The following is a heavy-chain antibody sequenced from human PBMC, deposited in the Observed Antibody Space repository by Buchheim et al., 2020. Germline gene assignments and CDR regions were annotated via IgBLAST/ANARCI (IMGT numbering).Heavy chain of an antibody. CDR3: ARRGSGILFDY. Sequence: QVQLQESSPGLVKPSETLSLTCTVSGGSMTNYYWSWFRQPPGKGLEWIGYIFYSGSLNYSPSLKSRVTISVDTSQNQFSLKLRSVTPADTAVYYCARRGSGILFDYWGQG. D-gene: IGHD3-10*01. CDR1: GGSMTNYY. V-gene: IGHV4-59*01. CDR2: IFYSGSL. J-gene: IGHJ4*02.